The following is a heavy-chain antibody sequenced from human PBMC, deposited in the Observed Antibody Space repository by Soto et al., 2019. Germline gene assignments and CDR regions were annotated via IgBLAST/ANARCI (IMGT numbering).Heavy chain of an antibody. Sequence: SVKVSCKASGGTFSSYAISWVRQAPGQGLEWMGGIIPIFGTANSAQKFQGRVTITADKSTSTAYMELSSLRSEDTAVYYCASGRNSLANAFDIWGQGTMVTVSS. J-gene: IGHJ3*02. CDR3: ASGRNSLANAFDI. CDR1: GGTFSSYA. CDR2: IIPIFGTA. V-gene: IGHV1-69*06. D-gene: IGHD1-7*01.